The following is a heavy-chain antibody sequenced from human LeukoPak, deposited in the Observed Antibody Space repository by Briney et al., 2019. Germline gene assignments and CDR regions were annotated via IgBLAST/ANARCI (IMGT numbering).Heavy chain of an antibody. D-gene: IGHD2-2*01. CDR1: GFTFSSYG. Sequence: GGSLRLSCAASGFTFSSYGMHWVRQAPGKGLEWVAVISYDGSNKYYADSVKGRFTISRDSSKNTLYLQMNSLRAEDTAVYYCAKDKHIVVVPAAADAFDIWGQGTMVTVSS. J-gene: IGHJ3*02. CDR3: AKDKHIVVVPAAADAFDI. CDR2: ISYDGSNK. V-gene: IGHV3-30*18.